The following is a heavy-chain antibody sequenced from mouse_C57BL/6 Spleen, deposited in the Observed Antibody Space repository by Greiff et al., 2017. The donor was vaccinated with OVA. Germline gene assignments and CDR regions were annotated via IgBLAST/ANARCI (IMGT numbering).Heavy chain of an antibody. CDR3: ARWGYGFAY. D-gene: IGHD2-2*01. CDR2: INPSTGGT. Sequence: EVKLVESGPELVKPGASVKISCKASGYSFTGYYMNWVKQSPEKSLEWIGEINPSTGGTTYNQKFKAKATLTVDKSSSTAYMQLKSLTSEDSAVYYCARWGYGFAYWGQGTLVTVSA. V-gene: IGHV1-42*01. CDR1: GYSFTGYY. J-gene: IGHJ3*01.